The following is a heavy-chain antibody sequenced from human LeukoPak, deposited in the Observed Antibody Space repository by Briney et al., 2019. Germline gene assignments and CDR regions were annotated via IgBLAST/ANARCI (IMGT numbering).Heavy chain of an antibody. CDR2: IYSGGNT. D-gene: IGHD1-26*01. J-gene: IGHJ3*02. Sequence: PGGSLRLSCVASGFPFRSFSMNWVRQAPGKGLEWVSVIYSGGNTYYADSVKGRFTISRDNTKNTVYLQMNSLRADDTAVYYCARDVGFIVGATPGAFDIWGQGTMVTVSS. V-gene: IGHV3-66*01. CDR1: GFPFRSFS. CDR3: ARDVGFIVGATPGAFDI.